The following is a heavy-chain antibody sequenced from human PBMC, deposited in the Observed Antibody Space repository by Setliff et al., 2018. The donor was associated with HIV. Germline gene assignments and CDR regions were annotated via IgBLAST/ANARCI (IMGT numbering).Heavy chain of an antibody. V-gene: IGHV3-7*01. D-gene: IGHD3-10*01. CDR2: IKQDGSEK. CDR1: AYSINSGYY. CDR3: ARDLSPPNSGIYYALDI. J-gene: IGHJ3*02. Sequence: ETLSLTCAVSAYSINSGYYWGWIRQPPGKGLEWVANIKQDGSEKYYVDSVKGRFTISRDNAKNSLSLQVNSLRAEDTAVYYCARDLSPPNSGIYYALDIWGQGTMVTVSS.